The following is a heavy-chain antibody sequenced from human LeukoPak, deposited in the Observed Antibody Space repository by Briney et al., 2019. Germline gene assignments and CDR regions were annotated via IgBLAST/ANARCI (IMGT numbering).Heavy chain of an antibody. J-gene: IGHJ4*02. D-gene: IGHD2-21*01. CDR1: GFTVSSNY. CDR2: ISSTDAGT. Sequence: GGSLRLSCAASGFTVSSNYMSWVRQAPGKGLEWVSAISSTDAGTYHADSVRGRFTISRDSSKNTLYLQMNSLRAEDAAVYYCAKAPVTSCRGAYCYPFDYWGQGTLVTVSS. CDR3: AKAPVTSCRGAYCYPFDY. V-gene: IGHV3-23*01.